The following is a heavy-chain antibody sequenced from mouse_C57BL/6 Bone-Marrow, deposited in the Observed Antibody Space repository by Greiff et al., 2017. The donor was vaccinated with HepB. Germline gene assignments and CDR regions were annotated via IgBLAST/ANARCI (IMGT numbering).Heavy chain of an antibody. Sequence: VKLVESGAELVKPGASVKISCKASGYAFSSYWMNWVKQRPGKGLEWIGQIYPGDGDTNYNGKFKGKATLTADKSSSTAYMQLSSLTSEDSAVYFCARCGLLRPYYYAMDYWGQGTSVTVSS. CDR3: ARCGLLRPYYYAMDY. CDR2: IYPGDGDT. D-gene: IGHD2-3*01. V-gene: IGHV1-80*01. CDR1: GYAFSSYW. J-gene: IGHJ4*01.